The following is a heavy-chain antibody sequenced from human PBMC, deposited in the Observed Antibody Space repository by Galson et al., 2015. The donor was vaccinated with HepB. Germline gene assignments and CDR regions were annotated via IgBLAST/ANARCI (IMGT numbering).Heavy chain of an antibody. CDR1: GGSLSGYY. Sequence: LTCVVYGGSLSGYYWTWIRQPPGKGLEWIGEINHSGNTKYNPSLKSRVTISVDTSKNQFSLKLYSATAADTAVYFCARNWNDEPSLGKWGQGTLVTVSS. D-gene: IGHD1-1*01. V-gene: IGHV4-34*01. CDR3: ARNWNDEPSLGK. J-gene: IGHJ4*02. CDR2: INHSGNT.